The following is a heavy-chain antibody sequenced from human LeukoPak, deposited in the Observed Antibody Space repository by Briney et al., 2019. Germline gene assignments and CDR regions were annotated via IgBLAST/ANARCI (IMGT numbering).Heavy chain of an antibody. J-gene: IGHJ3*02. V-gene: IGHV3-30*18. Sequence: GGSLRLSCAASGFTFSSYGMHWVRQAPGKGLEWVAVISYDGSNKYYADSVKGRFTISRDNSKNTLYLQINSLRAEDTAVYYCAKVGQFGRNSGSSELDIRGQGTMVTVSS. D-gene: IGHD1-26*01. CDR2: ISYDGSNK. CDR3: AKVGQFGRNSGSSELDI. CDR1: GFTFSSYG.